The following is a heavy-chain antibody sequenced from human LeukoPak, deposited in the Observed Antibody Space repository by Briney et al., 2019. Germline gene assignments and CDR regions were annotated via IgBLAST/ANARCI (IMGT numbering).Heavy chain of an antibody. CDR3: ARGDRVGATFDY. CDR1: GGSFSSFV. V-gene: IGHV1-69*04. CDR2: IIPVLGVS. J-gene: IGHJ4*02. D-gene: IGHD1-26*01. Sequence: GASVKVSCKASGGSFSSFVITWVRQAPGQGLEWMGRIIPVLGVSNFAQKFQGRVTMTTDTSTSTAYMELRSLRSDDTAVYYCARGDRVGATFDYWGQGTLVTVSS.